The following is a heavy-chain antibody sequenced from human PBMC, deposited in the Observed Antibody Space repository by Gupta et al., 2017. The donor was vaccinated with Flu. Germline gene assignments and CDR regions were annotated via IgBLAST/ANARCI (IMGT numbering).Heavy chain of an antibody. D-gene: IGHD6-6*01. V-gene: IGHV3-49*03. CDR2: IRSKAYGGTT. CDR1: GSTCGDYA. J-gene: IGHJ4*02. CDR3: TSRIAARLFDPTLDY. Sequence: EVQLVESGGGLVQLGRSLRRSCTASGSTCGDYAMSWFRQAPGKGLEWVGFIRSKAYGGTTEYAASVKGRFTISRDDSKSIAYLQMNSLKTEDTAVYYCTSRIAARLFDPTLDYWGQGTLVTVSS.